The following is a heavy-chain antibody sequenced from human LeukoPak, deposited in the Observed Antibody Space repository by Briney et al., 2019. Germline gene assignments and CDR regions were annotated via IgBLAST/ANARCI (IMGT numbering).Heavy chain of an antibody. CDR1: GGSISSSSYY. Sequence: PSETLSLTCTVSGGSISSSSYYWGWIRQPPGKGLEWIGSIYYSGSTYYNPSLKSRVTISVDTSKNQFSLKLSSVTAADTAVYYCARVHSSGWYGGDYYMDVWGKGTTVTVSS. J-gene: IGHJ6*03. CDR2: IYYSGST. D-gene: IGHD6-19*01. V-gene: IGHV4-39*07. CDR3: ARVHSSGWYGGDYYMDV.